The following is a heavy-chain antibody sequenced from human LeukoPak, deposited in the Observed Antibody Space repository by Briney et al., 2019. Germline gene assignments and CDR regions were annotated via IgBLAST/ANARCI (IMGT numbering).Heavy chain of an antibody. J-gene: IGHJ4*02. CDR3: AREGIAVAGGVLLIGY. V-gene: IGHV1-69*05. CDR1: GGTFSSYA. Sequence: ASVKVSCKASGGTFSSYAISWVRQAPGQGLEWMGRIIPIFGTANYAQKFQGRVTITTDESTSTAYMELSSLRSEDTAVYYCAREGIAVAGGVLLIGYWGQGTLVTVSS. D-gene: IGHD6-19*01. CDR2: IIPIFGTA.